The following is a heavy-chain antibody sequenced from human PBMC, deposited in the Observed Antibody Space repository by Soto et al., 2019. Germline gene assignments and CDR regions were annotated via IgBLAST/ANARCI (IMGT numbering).Heavy chain of an antibody. CDR3: ERGKRERDVQALIFPYYAEV. Sequence: ASVKVSCKASGYTSTSYDINWVRQATGQGLERMGWMNPNSGNTGYAQKFQGRVTMTRNTSISTAYMELSSLRSEDTAEYYCERGKRERDVQALIFPYYAEVWRKGYTV. D-gene: IGHD3-9*01. CDR1: GYTSTSYD. J-gene: IGHJ6*03. V-gene: IGHV1-8*01. CDR2: MNPNSGNT.